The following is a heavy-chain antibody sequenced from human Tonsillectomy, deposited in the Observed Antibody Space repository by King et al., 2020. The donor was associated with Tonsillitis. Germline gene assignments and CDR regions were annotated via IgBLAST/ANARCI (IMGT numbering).Heavy chain of an antibody. CDR3: ARSWGSGRGFDP. V-gene: IGHV4-59*01. D-gene: IGHD3-10*01. J-gene: IGHJ5*02. Sequence: VQLQESGPGLVKPSETLSLTCTVSGGSISSYYWSWSWIRQPPGKGLEWIGYIYYSGSTNYNLSLKSRLTISVDTSKNQFFLKLSSVTAADTAVYYCARSWGSGRGFDPWGQGTLVTVSS. CDR2: IYYSGST. CDR1: GGSISSYY.